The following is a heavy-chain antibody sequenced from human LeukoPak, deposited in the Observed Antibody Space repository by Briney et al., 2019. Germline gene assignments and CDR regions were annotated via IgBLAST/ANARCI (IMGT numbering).Heavy chain of an antibody. D-gene: IGHD2-8*01. J-gene: IGHJ2*01. V-gene: IGHV1-18*01. Sequence: ASVKVSCKASGYTFTSYGISWVRQAPGQGLEWMGWISAYNGNTNYAQKLQGRVTMTTDTSTSTAYMELRSLRSDDTAVYSCARDWCTNGVCFSWYFDLWGRGTLVTVSS. CDR1: GYTFTSYG. CDR3: ARDWCTNGVCFSWYFDL. CDR2: ISAYNGNT.